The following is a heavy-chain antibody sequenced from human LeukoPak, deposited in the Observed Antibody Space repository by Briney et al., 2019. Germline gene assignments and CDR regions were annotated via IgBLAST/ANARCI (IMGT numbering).Heavy chain of an antibody. V-gene: IGHV4-61*02. CDR1: GGSISSASHY. J-gene: IGHJ4*02. CDR2: IFTSGST. CDR3: AREESLTLDS. Sequence: SETLSLTCTVSGGSISSASHYWTWIRQPAGKGLEWIGRIFTSGSTDYNPSLKSRVTISVETSKNQFSLKLSSVTPADTAIYYSAREESLTLDSWGQGTLVTVSS. D-gene: IGHD3-10*01.